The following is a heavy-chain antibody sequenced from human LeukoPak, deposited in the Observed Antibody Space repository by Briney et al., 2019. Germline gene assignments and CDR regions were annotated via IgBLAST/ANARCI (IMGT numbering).Heavy chain of an antibody. CDR2: ISSSSSYI. V-gene: IGHV3-21*01. Sequence: GSLRLSCAASGFTFSSYSMSWVRQAPGKGLEWVSSISSSSSYIYYADSVKGRFTISRDNAKNSLYLQVNSLRAEDTAVYYCARFDILTAWDYWGQGTLVTVSS. CDR3: ARFDILTAWDY. J-gene: IGHJ4*02. D-gene: IGHD3-9*01. CDR1: GFTFSSYS.